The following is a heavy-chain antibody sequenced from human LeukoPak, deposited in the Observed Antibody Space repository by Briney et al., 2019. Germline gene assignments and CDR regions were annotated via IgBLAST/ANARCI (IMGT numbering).Heavy chain of an antibody. CDR1: GFTFSSYE. CDR2: IISSGSTI. CDR3: AKVSLSMVNDAFDI. D-gene: IGHD4/OR15-4a*01. V-gene: IGHV3-48*03. J-gene: IGHJ3*02. Sequence: GGSLRLSCAASGFTFSSYEMNWVRQAPGKGLEWVSYIISSGSTIYYADSVKGRFTISRDNSKNTLYLQMNSLRAEGTAMYYCAKVSLSMVNDAFDIWGQGTMVSVCS.